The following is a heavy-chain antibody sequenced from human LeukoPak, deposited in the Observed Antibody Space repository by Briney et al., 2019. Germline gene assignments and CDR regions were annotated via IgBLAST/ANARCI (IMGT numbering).Heavy chain of an antibody. CDR1: GGSFSYYY. Sequence: SEALSLTCAVYGGSFSYYYWSWIRQPPGKGLEWIGEINHSGITNYNPSLKSRVTISADTSKNQFSLKLTSVTAADTAVYYCANPARDFADSGAITWWGQGTLVTVSS. CDR3: ANPARDFADSGAITW. V-gene: IGHV4-34*01. CDR2: INHSGIT. J-gene: IGHJ4*02. D-gene: IGHD4-17*01.